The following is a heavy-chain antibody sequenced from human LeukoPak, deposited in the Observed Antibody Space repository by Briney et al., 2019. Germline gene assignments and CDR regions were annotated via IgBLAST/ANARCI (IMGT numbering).Heavy chain of an antibody. CDR1: GGSISSYY. CDR3: ARDRNYYDSSGYYFDY. V-gene: IGHV4-59*01. J-gene: IGHJ4*02. CDR2: IYYSGST. D-gene: IGHD3-22*01. Sequence: PSQTLSLTCTVSGGSISSYYWSWIRQPPGRGLEWIGYIYYSGSTNYNPSLKSRVTISVDTSKNQFSLKPSSVTAADTAVYYCARDRNYYDSSGYYFDYWGQGTLVTVSS.